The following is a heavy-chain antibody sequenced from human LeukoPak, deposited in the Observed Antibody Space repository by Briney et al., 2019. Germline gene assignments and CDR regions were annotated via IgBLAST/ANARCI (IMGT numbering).Heavy chain of an antibody. CDR3: ARSIAAAGYYYYGMGV. J-gene: IGHJ6*02. V-gene: IGHV7-4-1*02. CDR2: INTNTGNP. CDR1: GYTFINHD. Sequence: ASVKVSCKGYGYTFINHDIDWVRQAAGQGLEWMGWINTNTGNPTYAQGFTGRFVFSLDTSVSTAYLQISSLKAEDTAVYYCARSIAAAGYYYYGMGVWGQGTTVTVSS. D-gene: IGHD6-13*01.